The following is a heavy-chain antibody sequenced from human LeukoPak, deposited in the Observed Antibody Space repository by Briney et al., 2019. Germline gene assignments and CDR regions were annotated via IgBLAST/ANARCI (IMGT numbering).Heavy chain of an antibody. V-gene: IGHV1-2*02. D-gene: IGHD3-22*01. CDR3: AATGYDSSGYYPQIDY. CDR2: INPNSGGT. CDR1: GYTFTGYY. J-gene: IGHJ4*02. Sequence: ASVKVSCKASGYTFTGYYMHWVRQAPGQGLEWMGCINPNSGGTNYAQKFQGRVTMTRDTSISTAYMELSRLRSDDTAVYYCAATGYDSSGYYPQIDYWGQGTLVTVSS.